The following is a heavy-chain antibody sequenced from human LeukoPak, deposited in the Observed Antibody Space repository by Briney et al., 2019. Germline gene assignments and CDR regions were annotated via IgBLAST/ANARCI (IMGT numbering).Heavy chain of an antibody. D-gene: IGHD3-16*02. CDR3: ARDGMDDYVWGSYRYDY. J-gene: IGHJ4*02. Sequence: RGGSLRLSCAASGFTFSSYEMNWVRQAPGKGLEWVSYISSSGSTIYYADSVKGRFTISRDNAKNSLYLQMNSLRAEDTAVYYCARDGMDDYVWGSYRYDYWGQGTLVTVSS. CDR2: ISSSGSTI. V-gene: IGHV3-48*03. CDR1: GFTFSSYE.